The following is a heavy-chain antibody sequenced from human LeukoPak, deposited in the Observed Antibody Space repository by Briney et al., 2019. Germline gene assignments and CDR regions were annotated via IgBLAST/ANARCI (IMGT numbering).Heavy chain of an antibody. CDR2: IKLDGSEK. CDR1: GFTFGKYW. D-gene: IGHD1-14*01. Sequence: PGGSLRLSCVASGFTFGKYWMSWVRQAPGKGLEWVANIKLDGSEKNYVDSVKGRFTISRDNTKNSLYLQMNSLRAEDTAVYYCARDRKEYTLDYWGQGTLVTVSS. CDR3: ARDRKEYTLDY. J-gene: IGHJ4*02. V-gene: IGHV3-7*01.